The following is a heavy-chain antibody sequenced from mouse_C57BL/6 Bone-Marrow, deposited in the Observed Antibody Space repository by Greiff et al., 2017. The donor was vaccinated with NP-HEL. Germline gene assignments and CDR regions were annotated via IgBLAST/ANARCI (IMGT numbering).Heavy chain of an antibody. D-gene: IGHD1-1*01. CDR3: ASYAWFAY. V-gene: IGHV1-54*01. Sequence: QVQLQQSGAELVRPGTSVKVSCKASGYAFTNYLIEWVKQRPGQGLEWIGVINPGRGGTNYNEKFKGKATLTADKSSSTAYMQLSSLTSEDSAVYFCASYAWFAYWGQGTLVTVSA. CDR2: INPGRGGT. J-gene: IGHJ3*01. CDR1: GYAFTNYL.